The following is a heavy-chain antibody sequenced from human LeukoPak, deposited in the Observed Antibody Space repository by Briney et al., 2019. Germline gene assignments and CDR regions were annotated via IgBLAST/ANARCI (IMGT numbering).Heavy chain of an antibody. Sequence: PGGSLRLSCAASGFTLSSYAMSWVRQAPGKGLEWVSAISGSGGSTYYADSVKGRFTISRDNSRNTLYLQMNSLRAEDTAVYYCAKGVSGYYYHWGQGTLVTVSS. CDR2: ISGSGGST. V-gene: IGHV3-23*01. D-gene: IGHD3-22*01. CDR3: AKGVSGYYYH. CDR1: GFTLSSYA. J-gene: IGHJ5*02.